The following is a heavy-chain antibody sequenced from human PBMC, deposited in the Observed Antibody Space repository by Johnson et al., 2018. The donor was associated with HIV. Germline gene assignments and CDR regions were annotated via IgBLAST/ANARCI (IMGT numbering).Heavy chain of an antibody. CDR2: IWFDGSTK. Sequence: QVQLVESGGGVVQPGRSLRLSCTASGFTLSSYAIHWVRQAPGKGLEWVAVIWFDGSTKYYADSVKGRFTISRDNSKNTLYLQVNSLRAEDSAVYYCAKEGITMEVDIWGQGTMVTVSA. CDR3: AKEGITMEVDI. J-gene: IGHJ3*02. D-gene: IGHD3-10*01. V-gene: IGHV3-33*06. CDR1: GFTLSSYA.